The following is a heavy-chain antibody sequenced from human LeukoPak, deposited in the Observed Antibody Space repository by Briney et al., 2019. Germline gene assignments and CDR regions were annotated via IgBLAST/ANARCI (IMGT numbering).Heavy chain of an antibody. J-gene: IGHJ4*02. D-gene: IGHD6-19*01. Sequence: GSLRLSCAASGFTFSSYDMHWVRQATGKGLEWVSVIGTAGDTYYPGSVKGRFTISRDNAKNSLYLQMNSLRAEDTAVYYCAKEVENSSGWYSHFDYWGQGTLVTVSS. CDR1: GFTFSSYD. CDR2: IGTAGDT. V-gene: IGHV3-13*01. CDR3: AKEVENSSGWYSHFDY.